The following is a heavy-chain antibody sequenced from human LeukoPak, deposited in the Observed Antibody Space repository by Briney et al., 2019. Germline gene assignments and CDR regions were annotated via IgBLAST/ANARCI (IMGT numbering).Heavy chain of an antibody. V-gene: IGHV4-59*01. CDR3: ASRRPGRWNAFDI. CDR2: IYYSGST. Sequence: KSSETLSLTCAVSGGSISSYYWSWIRQPPGKGLEWIGYIYYSGSTNYNPSLKSRVTISVDTSKNQFSLKLSSVTAADTAVYYCASRRPGRWNAFDIWGQGTMVTVSS. J-gene: IGHJ3*02. D-gene: IGHD2-15*01. CDR1: GGSISSYY.